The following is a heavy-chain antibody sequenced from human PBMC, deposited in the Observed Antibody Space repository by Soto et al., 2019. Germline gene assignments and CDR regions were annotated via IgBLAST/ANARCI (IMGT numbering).Heavy chain of an antibody. CDR3: ARDFSSSDGGDAFDI. CDR2: IYYSGST. J-gene: IGHJ3*02. D-gene: IGHD6-6*01. V-gene: IGHV4-61*01. CDR1: GGSVSSGSYY. Sequence: SETLSLTCTVSGGSVSSGSYYWSWIRQPPGKGLEWIGYIYYSGSTNYNPSLKSRVTISVDTSKNQFSLKLSSVTAADTAVYYCARDFSSSDGGDAFDIWGQGTMVTVSS.